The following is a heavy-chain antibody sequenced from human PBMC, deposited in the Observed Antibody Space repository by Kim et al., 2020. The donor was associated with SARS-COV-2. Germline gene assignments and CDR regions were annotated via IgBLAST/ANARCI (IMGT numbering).Heavy chain of an antibody. CDR1: GFTFTIYA. J-gene: IGHJ6*02. CDR2: ISGSGGST. V-gene: IGHV3-23*01. CDR3: AKGGRGSGSSALPMDV. D-gene: IGHD3-10*01. Sequence: GGSLRLSCAASGFTFTIYAMSWVRQAPGKGLEWVSSISGSGGSTYYADSVKGRFTISRDNSKNTLYLQMNNLRAEDTAVYYCAKGGRGSGSSALPMDVWGQGTTVTVSS.